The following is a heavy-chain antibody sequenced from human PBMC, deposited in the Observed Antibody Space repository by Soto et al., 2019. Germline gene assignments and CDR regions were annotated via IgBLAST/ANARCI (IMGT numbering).Heavy chain of an antibody. CDR2: IIPIFGTA. CDR1: GATFSSYA. Sequence: ASLQVSCKPSGATFSSYAIRWVRQTPGQGLEWMGGIIPIFGTANYAQKFQGRVTITADESTSTAYMELSSLRSEDTAVYYCAIPLGGSVGSLDAFDIWGQGTMVTVS. J-gene: IGHJ3*02. D-gene: IGHD1-26*01. CDR3: AIPLGGSVGSLDAFDI. V-gene: IGHV1-69*13.